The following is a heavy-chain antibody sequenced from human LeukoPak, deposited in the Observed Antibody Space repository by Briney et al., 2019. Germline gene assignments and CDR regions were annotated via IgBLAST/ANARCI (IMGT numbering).Heavy chain of an antibody. Sequence: ASVKVSCKASGGTFSSYAISWVRQAPGQGLEWMGGIIPIFGTANYAQKFQGRVTITADESTSTAYMELSSLRSEDTAVYYCASVHRLWSGYTPYAFDIWGQGTMVSVSS. V-gene: IGHV1-69*13. CDR1: GGTFSSYA. CDR2: IIPIFGTA. J-gene: IGHJ3*02. D-gene: IGHD3-3*01. CDR3: ASVHRLWSGYTPYAFDI.